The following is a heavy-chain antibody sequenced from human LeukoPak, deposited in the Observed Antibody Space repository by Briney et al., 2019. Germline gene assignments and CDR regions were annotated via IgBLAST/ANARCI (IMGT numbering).Heavy chain of an antibody. V-gene: IGHV1-69*05. Sequence: PSVKVSCKPSGGTSSSYAISWVRQAPRPGLEWMGGFIPIFGTANYAQKFQGRVTITTDESTSTAYMELSSLRSEDTAVYYCARDLGSYGSGSYPFDPWGQGTLVTVSS. CDR1: GGTSSSYA. CDR2: FIPIFGTA. J-gene: IGHJ5*02. D-gene: IGHD3-10*01. CDR3: ARDLGSYGSGSYPFDP.